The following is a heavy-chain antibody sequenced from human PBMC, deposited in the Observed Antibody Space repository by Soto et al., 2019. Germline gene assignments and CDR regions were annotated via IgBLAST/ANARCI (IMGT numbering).Heavy chain of an antibody. V-gene: IGHV3-33*01. D-gene: IGHD6-19*01. CDR2: IWYDGSNK. J-gene: IGHJ6*02. CDR3: AREMAVAGYYYYGMDV. Sequence: PGGSLRLSCAASGFTFSSYGMHWVRQAPGKGLEWVAVIWYDGSNKYYADSVKGRFTISRDNSKNTLYLQMNSLGAEDTAVYYCAREMAVAGYYYYGMDVWGQGTTVTVSS. CDR1: GFTFSSYG.